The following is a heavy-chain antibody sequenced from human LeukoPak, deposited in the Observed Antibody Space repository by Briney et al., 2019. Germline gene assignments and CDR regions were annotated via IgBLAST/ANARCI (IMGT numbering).Heavy chain of an antibody. CDR2: IYYSGGT. Sequence: SETLSLTCTVSGGSISSGGYYWSWIRQHPGKGLEWIGYIYYSGGTYYNPSLKSRVTISVDTSKNQFSLKLSSVTAADTAVYYCAREDYSSGWSVADYWGQGTLVTVSS. J-gene: IGHJ4*02. CDR3: AREDYSSGWSVADY. CDR1: GGSISSGGYY. D-gene: IGHD6-19*01. V-gene: IGHV4-31*03.